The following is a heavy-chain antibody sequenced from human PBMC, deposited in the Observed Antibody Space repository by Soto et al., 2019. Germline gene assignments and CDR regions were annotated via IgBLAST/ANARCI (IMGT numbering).Heavy chain of an antibody. CDR2: IYYSESR. CDR3: ARQVDVVGTKYFDS. D-gene: IGHD5-12*01. J-gene: IGHJ4*02. V-gene: IGHV4-39*01. Sequence: QVQLQESGPGLVKASETLSLTCTVSGDSTRSSGHYWGWIRQPPGKGLEWIASIYYSESRFYNPSLKSRASISVDTSRNQFSVKLTAVTATDTAMYYCARQVDVVGTKYFDSWGQGTLVTVSS. CDR1: GDSTRSSGHY.